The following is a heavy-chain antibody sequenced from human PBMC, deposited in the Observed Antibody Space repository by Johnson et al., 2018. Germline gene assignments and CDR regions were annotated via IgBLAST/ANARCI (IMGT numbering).Heavy chain of an antibody. CDR1: GFTFDDYV. CDR2: ISWDGGST. J-gene: IGHJ1*01. CDR3: ASVPLAGYFQH. V-gene: IGHV3-43D*03. Sequence: VQLVESGGVVVQPGGSLRLSCAASGFTFDDYVMHWVRQAPGKGLEWVSLISWDGGSTYYADSVKGRFTISRDNAKNSLYLQMNSLRAEDTAVYYCASVPLAGYFQHWGQGTLVTVSS.